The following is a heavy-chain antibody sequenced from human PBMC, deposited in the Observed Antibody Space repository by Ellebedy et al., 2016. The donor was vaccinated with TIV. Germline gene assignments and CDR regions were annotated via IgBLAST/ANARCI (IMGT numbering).Heavy chain of an antibody. D-gene: IGHD6-19*01. J-gene: IGHJ6*02. V-gene: IGHV3-15*01. CDR1: GFTFSNAW. Sequence: GGSLRLXXAASGFTFSNAWMSWVRQAPGKGLEWVGRIQSKTDGGTTDYPAPVKGRFTISRDDSKNTLYLQMNSLKTEDTAVYYCTTGQAVAGTLLPYYYSGMDVWGQGTTVTVSS. CDR3: TTGQAVAGTLLPYYYSGMDV. CDR2: IQSKTDGGTT.